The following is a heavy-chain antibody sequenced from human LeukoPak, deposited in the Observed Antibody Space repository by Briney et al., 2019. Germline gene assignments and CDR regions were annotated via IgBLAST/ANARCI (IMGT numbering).Heavy chain of an antibody. Sequence: ASVKVSCKASGGTFSSYAISWVRQAPGQGLERMGGIIPIFGTANYAQKFQGRVTITTDESTSTAYMELSSLRSEDTAVYYCARALTANSGSYYNYYYSMDVWGKGTTVTVSS. V-gene: IGHV1-69*05. CDR1: GGTFSSYA. CDR2: IIPIFGTA. J-gene: IGHJ6*03. D-gene: IGHD1-26*01. CDR3: ARALTANSGSYYNYYYSMDV.